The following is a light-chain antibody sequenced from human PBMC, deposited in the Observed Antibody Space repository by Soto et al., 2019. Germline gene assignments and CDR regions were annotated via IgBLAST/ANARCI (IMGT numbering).Light chain of an antibody. CDR2: DAS. CDR3: QQYGSSPIT. V-gene: IGKV3-20*01. J-gene: IGKJ5*01. Sequence: EIVLTQSPGTLSLSPGERATLSCRASQSVTNSYLAWYQQKPGQAPRLLIYDASNRATGIPDRFSGSGSGTDFTLTISRLEPEDFSVYYCQQYGSSPITFGQGTLLEIK. CDR1: QSVTNSY.